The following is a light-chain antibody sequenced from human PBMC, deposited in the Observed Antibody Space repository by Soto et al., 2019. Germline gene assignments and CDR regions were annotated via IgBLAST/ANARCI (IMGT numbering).Light chain of an antibody. J-gene: IGLJ1*01. CDR2: DVS. Sequence: QSVLTQPASVSGSPGQSITISCTGTSSDVGRYNYVSWYQQHPGKAPKLMIYDVSERPSGVPDRFSGSKSGNTASLTITGLQGEDEADYYCCSFGGSYTGVFGTGTKVTVL. V-gene: IGLV2-11*01. CDR3: CSFGGSYTGV. CDR1: SSDVGRYNY.